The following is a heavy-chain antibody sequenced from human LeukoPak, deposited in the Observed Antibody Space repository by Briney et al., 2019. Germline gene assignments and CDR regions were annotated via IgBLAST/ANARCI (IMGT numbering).Heavy chain of an antibody. CDR1: GFTLSSYA. V-gene: IGHV3-48*03. CDR2: ISSSGSTI. Sequence: GGSLRLSCAASGFTLSSYAMSWVRQAPGKGLEWVSYISSSGSTIYYADSVKGRFTISRDNAKNSLYLQTNSLRAEDTAVYYCARGGPWDILTGYYGWFDYWGQGTLVTVSS. CDR3: ARGGPWDILTGYYGWFDY. D-gene: IGHD3-9*01. J-gene: IGHJ4*02.